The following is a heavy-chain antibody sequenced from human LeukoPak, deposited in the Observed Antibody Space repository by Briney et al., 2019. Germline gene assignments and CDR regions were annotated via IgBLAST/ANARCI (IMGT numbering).Heavy chain of an antibody. CDR2: ISYDGSHK. D-gene: IGHD5-18*01. CDR3: ARVARVDTSTDY. Sequence: GGSLRLSCAASGFTFSSYAMHWVRQAPGKGLEWVAVISYDGSHKYYADSVKGRFTISRDNSKNTLYLQMNSLRAEDTAVYYCARVARVDTSTDYWGQGTLVTVSS. J-gene: IGHJ4*02. V-gene: IGHV3-30*04. CDR1: GFTFSSYA.